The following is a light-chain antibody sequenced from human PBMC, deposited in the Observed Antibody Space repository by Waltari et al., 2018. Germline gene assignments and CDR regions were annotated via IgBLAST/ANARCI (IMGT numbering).Light chain of an antibody. J-gene: IGKJ5*01. V-gene: IGKV4-1*01. CDR2: WAS. Sequence: DIVMTQSPDSLPVSLGERATINCKSSQSVLSSSNSKTYIAWYQQTPGPPPKLRIYWASTRESRVPDRFSGSGSGTDFTLTISSLQAEDVAVYYCHQYYIPPLTFGQGTRLEIK. CDR1: QSVLSSSNSKTY. CDR3: HQYYIPPLT.